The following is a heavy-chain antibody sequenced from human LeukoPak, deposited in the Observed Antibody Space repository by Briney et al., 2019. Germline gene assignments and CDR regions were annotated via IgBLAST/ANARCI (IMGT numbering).Heavy chain of an antibody. D-gene: IGHD2-8*01. CDR3: ARAPLVYATTNWFDP. CDR2: IYHSGST. CDR1: GYSISSGYY. Sequence: SETLSLTCTVSGYSISSGYYWGWIRQPPGKGLEWIGSIYHSGSTYYNPSLKSRVTISVDTSKNQFSLKLSSVTAADTAVYYCARAPLVYATTNWFDPWGQGTLVTVSS. V-gene: IGHV4-38-2*02. J-gene: IGHJ5*02.